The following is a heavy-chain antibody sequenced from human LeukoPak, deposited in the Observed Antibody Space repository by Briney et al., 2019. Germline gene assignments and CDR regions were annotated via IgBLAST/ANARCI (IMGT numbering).Heavy chain of an antibody. CDR1: GYTFTSYD. V-gene: IGHV1-8*01. CDR3: ARGVTVQYQLPGGY. Sequence: GASVKVSCKASGYTFTSYDMNWVRQATGQGLEWMGWMNPNSGNTGYAQKFQGRVTMTRNTSISTAYMELSSLRSEDTAVYYCARGVTVQYQLPGGYWGQGTLVTVSS. D-gene: IGHD2-2*01. J-gene: IGHJ4*02. CDR2: MNPNSGNT.